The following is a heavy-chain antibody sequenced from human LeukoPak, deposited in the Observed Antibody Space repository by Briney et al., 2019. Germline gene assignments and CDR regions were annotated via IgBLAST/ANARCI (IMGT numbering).Heavy chain of an antibody. CDR2: IYTSGST. J-gene: IGHJ4*02. Sequence: SETLSLTCTISGGSFTSSSYYWSWIRQPAGKGLEWIGRIYTSGSTNYNPSLKSRVTMSVDTSKNQFSLKLSSVTAADTAVYYCARDRRGPYEYYFDYWGQGTLVTVSS. CDR1: GGSFTSSSYY. CDR3: ARDRRGPYEYYFDY. D-gene: IGHD3-10*01. V-gene: IGHV4-61*02.